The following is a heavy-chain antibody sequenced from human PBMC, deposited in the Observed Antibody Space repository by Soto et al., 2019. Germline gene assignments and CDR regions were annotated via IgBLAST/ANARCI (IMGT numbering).Heavy chain of an antibody. CDR2: ISSSSSTI. V-gene: IGHV3-48*01. CDR1: GFTFSSYS. CDR3: ARAQRAPGHYYYYMDV. J-gene: IGHJ6*03. Sequence: GGSLRLSCAASGFTFSSYSMNWVRQAPGKGLEWVSYISSSSSTIYYADSVKGRFTISRDNAKNSLYLQMNSLRAEDTAVYYCARAQRAPGHYYYYMDVWGKGTTVTVSS.